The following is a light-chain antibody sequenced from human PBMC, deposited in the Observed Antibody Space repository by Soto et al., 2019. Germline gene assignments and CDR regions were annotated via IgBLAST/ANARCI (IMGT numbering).Light chain of an antibody. CDR1: SSDVGSYNL. CDR3: CSYAGSSTLYV. V-gene: IGLV2-23*01. J-gene: IGLJ1*01. Sequence: QSALTQPASVSGSPGQSFTISCTGNSSDVGSYNLVSWYQQHPGKAPKLMIYEGSKRPSGVSNRFSGSKSGNTASLTISGLQAEDEADYYCCSYAGSSTLYVFGTGTKLTVL. CDR2: EGS.